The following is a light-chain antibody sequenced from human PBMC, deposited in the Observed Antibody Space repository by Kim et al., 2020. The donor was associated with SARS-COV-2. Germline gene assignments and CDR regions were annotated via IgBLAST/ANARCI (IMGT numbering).Light chain of an antibody. J-gene: IGLJ3*02. CDR1: KLGDKY. CDR3: QAWDSSTAV. V-gene: IGLV3-1*01. CDR2: QHT. Sequence: SYELTQPPSVSVYPGQTASITCSGTKLGDKYAYWYQQKPGQSPVLVIYQHTKRPSGISQRFSDSSSGNTATLTISPAQTMDEADYYCQAWDSSTAVFGGGTQLTVL.